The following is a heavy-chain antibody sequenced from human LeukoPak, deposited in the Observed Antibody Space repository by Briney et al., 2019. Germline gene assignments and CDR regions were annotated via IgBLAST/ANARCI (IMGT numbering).Heavy chain of an antibody. Sequence: QPGGSLRLSCAASGFTFSSYGMHWVRQAPGKGLEWVAVIWYDGSNKYYADSVKGRFTISRDNSKNTLYLQMNSLRAEDTAVYYCARDYDSSGYPYYHGMDVWGQGTTVTVSS. CDR3: ARDYDSSGYPYYHGMDV. D-gene: IGHD3-22*01. CDR2: IWYDGSNK. V-gene: IGHV3-33*01. J-gene: IGHJ6*02. CDR1: GFTFSSYG.